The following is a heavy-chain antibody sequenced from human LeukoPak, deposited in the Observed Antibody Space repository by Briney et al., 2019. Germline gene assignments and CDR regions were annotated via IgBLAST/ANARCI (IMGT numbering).Heavy chain of an antibody. V-gene: IGHV1-18*01. J-gene: IGHJ3*02. CDR2: ISAYNGNT. CDR3: ARCALETTVTTHEAFDI. CDR1: GYTFTSYG. D-gene: IGHD4-17*01. Sequence: ASVKVSCKASGYTFTSYGISWVRQAPGQGLEWMGWISAYNGNTNYAQKLQCRVTMTTDTSTSTAYMELRSLRSDDTAVYYCARCALETTVTTHEAFDIWGQGTMVTVSS.